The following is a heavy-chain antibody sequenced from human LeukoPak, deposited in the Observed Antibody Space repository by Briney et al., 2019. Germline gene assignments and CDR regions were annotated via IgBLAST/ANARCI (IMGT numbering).Heavy chain of an antibody. J-gene: IGHJ6*03. V-gene: IGHV4-39*07. CDR1: GGSISSSSYY. Sequence: PSETLSLTCTVSGGSISSSSYYWGWIRQPPGKGLEWIGSIYYSGSTYYNPSLRSRVTISVDTSKNQFSLKLSSVTAADTAVYYCARKQKYYYDPFYMDVWGKGTTVTVSS. CDR3: ARKQKYYYDPFYMDV. D-gene: IGHD3-22*01. CDR2: IYYSGST.